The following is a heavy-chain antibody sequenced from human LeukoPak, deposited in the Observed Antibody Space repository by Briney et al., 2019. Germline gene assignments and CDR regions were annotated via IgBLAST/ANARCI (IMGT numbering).Heavy chain of an antibody. D-gene: IGHD4-11*01. CDR2: ISSSGSTI. CDR3: ARLSRHYRPDFYYYMDV. J-gene: IGHJ6*03. CDR1: GFTFSDYY. Sequence: PGGSLRLSCAASGFTFSDYYMSWIRQAPGKGLEWVSYISSSGSTIYYADSVKGRFTISRDNAKNSLYLQMNSLRAEDTAVYYCARLSRHYRPDFYYYMDVWGKGTTVTVSS. V-gene: IGHV3-11*04.